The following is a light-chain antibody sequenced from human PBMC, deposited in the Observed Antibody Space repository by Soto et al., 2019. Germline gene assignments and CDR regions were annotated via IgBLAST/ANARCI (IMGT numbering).Light chain of an antibody. CDR2: AAS. Sequence: DSPMTQSPSSLSASVGDRVTITCRASQGINHCVAWYQQKPGKPPKLLIYAASTLQSGVPSRFSGSGSGTDFTLTINSLQPEDVATYSCQKYSSVPVFGPGTKVDIK. J-gene: IGKJ3*01. CDR3: QKYSSVPV. V-gene: IGKV1-27*01. CDR1: QGINHC.